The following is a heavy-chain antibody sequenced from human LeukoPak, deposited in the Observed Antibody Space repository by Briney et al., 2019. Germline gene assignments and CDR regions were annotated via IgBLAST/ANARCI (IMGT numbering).Heavy chain of an antibody. CDR1: GFTFSSYG. CDR2: IWYDGSNK. Sequence: PGRSLRLSCAASGFTFSSYGMHWVRQAPGKGLEWGAVIWYDGSNKYYADSVKGRFTISRDNSKNTLYLQMNSLKTEDTAVYYCAYWSSSSWNYWGQGTLVTVSS. CDR3: AYWSSSSWNY. D-gene: IGHD6-13*01. V-gene: IGHV3-33*01. J-gene: IGHJ4*02.